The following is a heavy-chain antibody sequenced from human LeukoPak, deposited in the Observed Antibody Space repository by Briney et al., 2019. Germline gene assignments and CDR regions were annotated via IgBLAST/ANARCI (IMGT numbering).Heavy chain of an antibody. CDR3: ARDRDGGSRLFDY. J-gene: IGHJ4*02. CDR1: GFTVSSNY. CDR2: IYSGGST. D-gene: IGHD1-26*01. Sequence: GGSLRLSCAASGFTVSSNYMSWVRQAPGKGLEWVSVIYSGGSTYYADSVKGRFTISRDNSKNTLYLQMNSLRAEDTAVYYCARDRDGGSRLFDYWVQGTLVSVSS. V-gene: IGHV3-53*01.